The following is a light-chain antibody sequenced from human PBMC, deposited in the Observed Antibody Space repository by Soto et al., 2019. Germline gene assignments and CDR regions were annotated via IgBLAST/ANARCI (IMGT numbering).Light chain of an antibody. J-gene: IGKJ5*01. Sequence: EIVLTQSQATLSVSPVESDALXRRASQSVSSNLAWYQQKPGQAPRLLIYGASTRATGIPARFSGSGSGTEFTLTISSLQSEDFAVYYCQQYNNWPLTFGQGTRLEI. CDR3: QQYNNWPLT. CDR1: QSVSSN. V-gene: IGKV3-15*01. CDR2: GAS.